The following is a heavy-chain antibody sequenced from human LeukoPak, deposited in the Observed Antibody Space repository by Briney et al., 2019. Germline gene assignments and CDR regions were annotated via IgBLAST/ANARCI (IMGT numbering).Heavy chain of an antibody. J-gene: IGHJ6*02. D-gene: IGHD1-26*01. CDR3: AKLVGANYFYYYAMDV. CDR1: GFTFRSYW. V-gene: IGHV3-23*01. Sequence: GGSLRLSCAASGFTFRSYWMSWVRQAQGKGLEWVSAIRGSGGSTYYADSVKGRFTISRDNSKNTLYLQMYSLRAEDTAVYYCAKLVGANYFYYYAMDVWGQGTPVTVSS. CDR2: IRGSGGST.